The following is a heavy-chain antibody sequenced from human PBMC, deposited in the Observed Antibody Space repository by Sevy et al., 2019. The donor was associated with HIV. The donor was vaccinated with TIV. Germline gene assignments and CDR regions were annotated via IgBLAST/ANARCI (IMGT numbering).Heavy chain of an antibody. CDR3: AKDGHYYDSSADYLNYFDY. CDR1: GFTFSSYA. Sequence: GGSLRLSCAASGFTFSSYAMSWVRQARGKGLEWVSAISGSASSTYYADSVKGRFTISRDNSKNRLYLVLNSLRAEDTAVYYCAKDGHYYDSSADYLNYFDYWGQGTLVTVSS. CDR2: ISGSASST. J-gene: IGHJ4*02. D-gene: IGHD3-22*01. V-gene: IGHV3-23*01.